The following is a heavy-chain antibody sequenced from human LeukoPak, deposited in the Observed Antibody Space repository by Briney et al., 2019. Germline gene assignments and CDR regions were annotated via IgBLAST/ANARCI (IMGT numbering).Heavy chain of an antibody. CDR3: ARTRLLTYTKHSSGWLGV. CDR2: IYYSGST. Sequence: PSETLSLTRTVSGGSISSSSYYWSWIRQPPGKGLEWIGYIYYSGSTNYNPSLKSRVTISVDTSKNQFSLKLSSVTAADTAVYYCARTRLLTYTKHSSGWLGVWGQGTLVTVSS. CDR1: GGSISSSSYY. V-gene: IGHV4-61*05. J-gene: IGHJ4*02. D-gene: IGHD6-19*01.